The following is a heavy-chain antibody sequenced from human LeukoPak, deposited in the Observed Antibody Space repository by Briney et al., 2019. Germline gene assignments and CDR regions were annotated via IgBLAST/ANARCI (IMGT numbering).Heavy chain of an antibody. CDR1: GYSISSGYY. V-gene: IGHV4-38-2*01. Sequence: SETLSLTCAVSGYSISSGYYWGWTRQPPGKGLEWIGSIYHSGSTYYNPSLKSRVTISVDTSKNQFSLKLSSVTAADTAVYYCAAGGNPSDFDYWGQGTLVTVSS. CDR2: IYHSGST. J-gene: IGHJ4*02. D-gene: IGHD4-23*01. CDR3: AAGGNPSDFDY.